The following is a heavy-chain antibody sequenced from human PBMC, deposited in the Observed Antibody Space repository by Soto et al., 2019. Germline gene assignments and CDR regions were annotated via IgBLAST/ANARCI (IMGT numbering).Heavy chain of an antibody. CDR1: GYTFTSYD. D-gene: IGHD3-3*01. Sequence: ASVKVSCKASGYTFTSYDINWVRQATGQGLEWMGWMNPNSGNTGYAQKFQGRVTMTRNTSISTAYMELSSLRSEDTAVYYCARGGTIFGVVIIGDYYYGMDVWGQGTTVTVCS. V-gene: IGHV1-8*01. CDR2: MNPNSGNT. CDR3: ARGGTIFGVVIIGDYYYGMDV. J-gene: IGHJ6*02.